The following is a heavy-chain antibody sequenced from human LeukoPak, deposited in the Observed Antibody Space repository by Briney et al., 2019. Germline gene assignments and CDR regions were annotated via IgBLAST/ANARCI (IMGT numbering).Heavy chain of an antibody. CDR1: DGSMNNHF. V-gene: IGHV4-4*07. D-gene: IGHD3-22*01. CDR3: ARDGLSSGDAFDI. Sequence: SETLSLTCSVSDGSMNNHFWSWIRQPAGKGLELIGRIYSSGSTIYNPSLKSRVSMSVDTSKKQLSLRLSSLTAADTAVYYCARDGLSSGDAFDIWGQGTMVTVSS. CDR2: IYSSGST. J-gene: IGHJ3*02.